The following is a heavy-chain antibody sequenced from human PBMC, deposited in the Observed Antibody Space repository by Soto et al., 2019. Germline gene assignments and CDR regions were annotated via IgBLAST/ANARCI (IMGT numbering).Heavy chain of an antibody. Sequence: QVQLVESGGGEVQPGRSLTISCAASGFTFSTYGMHWVRQTPGKGLEWVAVISYDGTNKCYSDSVKGRFTISRDNFKNTLTLQMNGLRAADTAVYSCAKDLQSYGDYDYYCYGMDVWGLGTRVTVSS. CDR1: GFTFSTYG. J-gene: IGHJ6*02. CDR3: AKDLQSYGDYDYYCYGMDV. D-gene: IGHD4-17*01. V-gene: IGHV3-30*18. CDR2: ISYDGTNK.